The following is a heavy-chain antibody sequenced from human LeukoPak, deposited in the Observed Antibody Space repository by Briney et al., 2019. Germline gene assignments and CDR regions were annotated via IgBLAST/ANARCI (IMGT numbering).Heavy chain of an antibody. CDR3: ARDREWGPEDYYDG. Sequence: ASVKVSCKASGYTFSTYDITWVRQAPGQGLEWMGIINPGGGSTMYAQKFQGRVTMTRDTSTSTVYMELSSLRSEDTAVYYCARDREWGPEDYYDGWGQGTLVTVSS. CDR2: INPGGGST. V-gene: IGHV1-46*01. J-gene: IGHJ4*02. CDR1: GYTFSTYD. D-gene: IGHD3-22*01.